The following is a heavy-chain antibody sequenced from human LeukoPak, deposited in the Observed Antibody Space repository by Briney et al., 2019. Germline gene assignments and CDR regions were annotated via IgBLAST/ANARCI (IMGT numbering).Heavy chain of an antibody. Sequence: GGSLRLSCAASGFTFSTYAMSWVRQAPGKGLEWVSSISSSSSYIYYADSGKGRFTISRDNAKNSLYLQMNSLRAEDTAVYYCARYYYGSGSYFGYWGQGTLVTVSS. D-gene: IGHD3-10*01. CDR3: ARYYYGSGSYFGY. CDR2: ISSSSSYI. CDR1: GFTFSTYA. J-gene: IGHJ4*02. V-gene: IGHV3-21*01.